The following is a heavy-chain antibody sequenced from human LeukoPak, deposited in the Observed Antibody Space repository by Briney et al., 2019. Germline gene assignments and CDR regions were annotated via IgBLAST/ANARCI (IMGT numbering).Heavy chain of an antibody. D-gene: IGHD3-10*01. V-gene: IGHV1-69*05. CDR1: GGTFSSYA. J-gene: IGHJ6*03. CDR3: ASGVRGVTYYYYYYMDV. Sequence: ASVKVSCKASGGTFSSYAMSWVRQAPGQGLEWMGGIIPIFGTANYARKFQGRVTITTDESTSTAYMELSSLRSEDTAVYYCASGVRGVTYYYYYYMDVWGKGTTVTVSS. CDR2: IIPIFGTA.